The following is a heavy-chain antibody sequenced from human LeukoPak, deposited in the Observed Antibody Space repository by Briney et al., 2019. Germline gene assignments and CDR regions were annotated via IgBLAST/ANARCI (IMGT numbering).Heavy chain of an antibody. D-gene: IGHD3-3*01. Sequence: SQTLSLTCAVSGGSISSGGYSWSWIRQPPGKGLEWIGYIYHSGSTYYNPSLKSRVTISVDTSKNQFSLKLSSVTAADTAVYYCARETGESYYDFWSGYYGTYNWFDPWGQGTLVTVSS. CDR3: ARETGESYYDFWSGYYGTYNWFDP. V-gene: IGHV4-30-2*01. CDR1: GGSISSGGYS. J-gene: IGHJ5*02. CDR2: IYHSGST.